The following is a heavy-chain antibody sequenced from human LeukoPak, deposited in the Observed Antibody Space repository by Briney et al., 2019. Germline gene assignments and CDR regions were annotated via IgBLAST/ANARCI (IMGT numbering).Heavy chain of an antibody. V-gene: IGHV4-34*01. CDR1: GGSYSGYY. Sequence: SETLSLTCAVYGGSYSGYYWSWIRQPPGKGLEWIGEINHSGSTNYNPSLKSRVTISVDTSKNQFSLKLSSVTAADTAVYYCASSYSSGWYFDYWGQGTLVTVSS. J-gene: IGHJ4*02. CDR3: ASSYSSGWYFDY. CDR2: INHSGST. D-gene: IGHD6-19*01.